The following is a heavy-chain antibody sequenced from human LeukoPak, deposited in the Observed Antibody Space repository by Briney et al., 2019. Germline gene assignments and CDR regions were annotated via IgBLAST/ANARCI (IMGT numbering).Heavy chain of an antibody. CDR2: IYPGDSDT. D-gene: IGHD2-2*01. CDR3: ARRFCSSTSCYLTPFDY. CDR1: GYSFTSYW. Sequence: GESLKFSCKGSGYSFTSYWIGWVRQMPGKGLEWMGIIYPGDSDTRYSPSFQGQATISADKSISTAYLQWSSLKASDTAMYYCARRFCSSTSCYLTPFDYWGQGTLVTVSS. V-gene: IGHV5-51*01. J-gene: IGHJ4*02.